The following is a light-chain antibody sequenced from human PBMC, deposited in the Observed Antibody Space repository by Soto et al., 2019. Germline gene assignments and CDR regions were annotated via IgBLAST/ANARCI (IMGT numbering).Light chain of an antibody. CDR3: QVWDSSSDHHV. V-gene: IGLV3-21*04. CDR2: YDS. CDR1: NIGSKS. J-gene: IGLJ1*01. Sequence: SYELTQPPSVSVAPGKTARITWGGNNIGSKSVHWYQQKPGQAPVLVIYYDSDRPSGIPERFSGSNSGNTATLTISRVEAGDEADYYCQVWDSSSDHHVFGTGTKLTVL.